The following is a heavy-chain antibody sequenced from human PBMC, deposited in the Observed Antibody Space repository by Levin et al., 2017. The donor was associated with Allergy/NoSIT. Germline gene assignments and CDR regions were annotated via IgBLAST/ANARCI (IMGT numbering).Heavy chain of an antibody. CDR3: GRDGGALGRCTNGVCYPDY. Sequence: GGSLRLSCAASGFTFSSYWMSWVRQAPGKGLEWLANIKQDGSEKYYVDSVKGRFTISRDNAKNSLYLQMDSLRAEDTAVYYCGRDGGALGRCTNGVCYPDYWGQGTLVTVSS. V-gene: IGHV3-7*01. CDR1: GFTFSSYW. CDR2: IKQDGSEK. J-gene: IGHJ4*02. D-gene: IGHD2-8*01.